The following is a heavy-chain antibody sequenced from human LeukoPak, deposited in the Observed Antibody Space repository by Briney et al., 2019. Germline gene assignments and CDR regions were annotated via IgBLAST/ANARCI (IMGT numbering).Heavy chain of an antibody. CDR3: ARVDDSSGYYGHFDY. Sequence: SVKVSCKASGGTSSSYAISWVRQAPGQGLEWMGGIIPIFGTANYAQKFQGRVTITADESTSTANMELSSLRSEDTAVYYCARVDDSSGYYGHFDYWGQGTLVTVSS. V-gene: IGHV1-69*01. CDR1: GGTSSSYA. D-gene: IGHD3-22*01. J-gene: IGHJ4*02. CDR2: IIPIFGTA.